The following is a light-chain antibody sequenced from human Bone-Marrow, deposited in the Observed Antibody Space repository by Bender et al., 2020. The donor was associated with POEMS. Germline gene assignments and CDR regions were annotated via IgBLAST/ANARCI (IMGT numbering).Light chain of an antibody. CDR1: TSNIGSDFD. Sequence: QSVLTQPPSVSGAPGQRVTISCTGSTSNIGSDFDVHWYQHLPRTAPKLLISSYTNRPSGVPDRFSGSKSGTSASLAITGLQPGDEADYYCQSYDGSLDAWVFGGGTKLTVL. CDR3: QSYDGSLDAWV. CDR2: SYT. V-gene: IGLV1-40*01. J-gene: IGLJ3*02.